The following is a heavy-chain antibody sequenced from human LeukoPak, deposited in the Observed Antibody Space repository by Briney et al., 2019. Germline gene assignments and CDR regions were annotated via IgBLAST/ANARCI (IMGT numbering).Heavy chain of an antibody. J-gene: IGHJ4*02. CDR3: AKAGPWEPYYFDY. Sequence: GRSLRLSCAASGFTFDDYAMHWVRQAPGKGLEWVSGISWNSGSIGYADSVKGRFTISRDNAKNSLYLQMNSLRAEDTALYYCAKAGPWEPYYFDYWGQGTLVTVSS. CDR1: GFTFDDYA. D-gene: IGHD1-26*01. CDR2: ISWNSGSI. V-gene: IGHV3-9*01.